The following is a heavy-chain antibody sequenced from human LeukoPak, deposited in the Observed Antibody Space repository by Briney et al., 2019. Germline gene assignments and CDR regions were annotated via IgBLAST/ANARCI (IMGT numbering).Heavy chain of an antibody. CDR2: ISSYNGNT. J-gene: IGHJ4*02. CDR3: AREEGGPRDY. V-gene: IGHV1-18*01. D-gene: IGHD2-15*01. CDR1: GYTFASYG. Sequence: GASVKVSCKASGYTFASYGVTWVRQAPGQGLEWMGWISSYNGNTNYAQKLQGRVTMTTDTSTSTAYMELRSLRSDDTAVYYCAREEGGPRDYWGQGTLVTVSS.